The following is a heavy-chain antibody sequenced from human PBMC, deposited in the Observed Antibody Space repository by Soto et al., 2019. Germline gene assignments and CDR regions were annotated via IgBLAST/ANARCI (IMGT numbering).Heavy chain of an antibody. V-gene: IGHV2-5*02. D-gene: IGHD5-12*01. CDR1: GFSLSNDRMA. CDR2: IYWDDDK. J-gene: IGHJ4*02. CDR3: AHSQRGPRDF. Sequence: SGPELVNPTETLTLACRVCGFSLSNDRMAVAWIRQPPGEALEWLALIYWDDDKRYNPSLKSRLTITKDTSKDQVVLAMTNMDPLDTATYFCAHSQRGPRDFWGQGILVTVSS.